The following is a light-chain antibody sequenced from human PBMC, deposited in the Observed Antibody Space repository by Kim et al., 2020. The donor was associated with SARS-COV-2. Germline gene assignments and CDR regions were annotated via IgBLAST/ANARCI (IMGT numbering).Light chain of an antibody. CDR1: KSGDKY. Sequence: SYELTQPPSVSVSPGQTASITCSGDKSGDKYACWYQQKSGQSPVLVIYQDDKRPSGIPGRFSGSNSGNTATLTISGTQAMDEADYYCQAWDRGTVVFGGGTQLTVL. CDR3: QAWDRGTVV. V-gene: IGLV3-1*01. CDR2: QDD. J-gene: IGLJ3*02.